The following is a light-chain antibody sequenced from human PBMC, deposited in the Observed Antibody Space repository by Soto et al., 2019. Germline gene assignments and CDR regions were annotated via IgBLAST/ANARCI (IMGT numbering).Light chain of an antibody. J-gene: IGLJ1*01. V-gene: IGLV1-40*01. CDR1: SSNIGAGYD. Sequence: SVLTQPPSVSGAPGQRVTFSCTGSSSNIGAGYDVHWYQQLPGTAPKLLIYGNSNRPSGVPDRFSGSKSGTSASLAITGLQAEDEADYYCQSYDSSLSGYVFGTGTKVTVL. CDR2: GNS. CDR3: QSYDSSLSGYV.